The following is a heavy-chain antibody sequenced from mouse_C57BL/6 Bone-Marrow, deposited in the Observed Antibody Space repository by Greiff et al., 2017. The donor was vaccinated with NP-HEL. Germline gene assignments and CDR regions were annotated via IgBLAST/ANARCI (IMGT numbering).Heavy chain of an antibody. J-gene: IGHJ2*01. CDR3: ARLYYGKNYFDF. V-gene: IGHV5-2*01. D-gene: IGHD2-1*01. CDR1: EYEFPSHD. Sequence: EVMLVESGGGLVQPGESLKLSCESNEYEFPSHDMSWVRKTPGKRLELVAAINSDGGSTYYPDTMERRFIISRDNTKKSLYLQMISLRSDDTSLYYCARLYYGKNYFDFWGQGTTLTVSS. CDR2: INSDGGST.